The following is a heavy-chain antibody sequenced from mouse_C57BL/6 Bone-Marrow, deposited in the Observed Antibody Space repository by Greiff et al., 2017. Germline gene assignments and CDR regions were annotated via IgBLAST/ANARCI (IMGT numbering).Heavy chain of an antibody. CDR1: GYTFTSYW. J-gene: IGHJ4*01. CDR2: IYPGSGST. D-gene: IGHD1-1*01. CDR3: ARGYYGSSDYYAMDY. V-gene: IGHV1-55*01. Sequence: VQLQQPGAELVKPGASVKMSCKASGYTFTSYWITWVKQRPGQGLEWIGDIYPGSGSTNYNEKFKSKATLTVDTSSSTAYMQLSSLTSEDAAVYYCARGYYGSSDYYAMDYWGQGTSVTVSS.